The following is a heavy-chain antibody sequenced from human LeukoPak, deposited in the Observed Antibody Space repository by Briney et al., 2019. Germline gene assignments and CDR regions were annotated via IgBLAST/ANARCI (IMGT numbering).Heavy chain of an antibody. CDR1: GSSLASYW. CDR3: ASGYRSSWELDY. Sequence: GEPLKISGKGSGSSLASYWIAGAGQLPGKGLDWMGIIDPSDSDTRYSPAFQGQVTISADKSISTAYLQWSSLKASGTAMYYCASGYRSSWELDYWGQGTLVTVSS. CDR2: IDPSDSDT. D-gene: IGHD6-13*01. V-gene: IGHV5-51*01. J-gene: IGHJ4*02.